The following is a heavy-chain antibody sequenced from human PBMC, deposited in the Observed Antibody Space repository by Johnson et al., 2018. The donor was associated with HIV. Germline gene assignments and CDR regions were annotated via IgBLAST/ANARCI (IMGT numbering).Heavy chain of an antibody. V-gene: IGHV3-9*01. CDR1: GFNFDDYA. Sequence: VQLVESGGGVVRPGGSLRLSCAASGFNFDDYAMHWVRQAPGKGLEWVSGISWNSGSIGYADSVKGRFTISRDNAKNTLYLQMNSGRAEDTAVYYCARCGYSNDWDVVDIWGQGTMVIVSS. CDR2: ISWNSGSI. J-gene: IGHJ3*02. CDR3: ARCGYSNDWDVVDI. D-gene: IGHD1-26*01.